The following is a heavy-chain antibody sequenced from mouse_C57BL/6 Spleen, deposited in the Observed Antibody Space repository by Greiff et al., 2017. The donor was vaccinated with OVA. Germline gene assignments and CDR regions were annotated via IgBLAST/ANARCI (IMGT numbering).Heavy chain of an antibody. Sequence: QVQLQQPGAELVMPGASVKLSCKASGYTFTSYWMHWVKQRPGQGLEWIGEIDPSDSYTNYNQKFKGKSTLTVDKSSSTAYMQLSSLTSEDSAVYYCARTSSGFDYWGQGTTLTVSS. J-gene: IGHJ2*01. CDR2: IDPSDSYT. CDR3: ARTSSGFDY. V-gene: IGHV1-69*01. CDR1: GYTFTSYW. D-gene: IGHD3-2*02.